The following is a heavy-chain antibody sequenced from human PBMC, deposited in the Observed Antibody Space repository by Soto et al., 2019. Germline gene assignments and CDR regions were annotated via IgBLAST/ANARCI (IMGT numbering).Heavy chain of an antibody. Sequence: QVQLVQSGAEVKKPGSSVKVSCKASGGTFSSYAISWVRQAPGQGRAWMGGIIPIFGTANYAQKFQGRVTSTADQSTSTAYMELGSLRSEDTAVYYCVRDLARTSHEYHDAFDIWGQGTMVTVSS. V-gene: IGHV1-69*01. D-gene: IGHD2-2*01. J-gene: IGHJ3*02. CDR1: GGTFSSYA. CDR3: VRDLARTSHEYHDAFDI. CDR2: IIPIFGTA.